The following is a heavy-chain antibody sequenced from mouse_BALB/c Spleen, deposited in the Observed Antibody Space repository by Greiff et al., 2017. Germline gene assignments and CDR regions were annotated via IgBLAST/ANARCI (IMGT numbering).Heavy chain of an antibody. D-gene: IGHD1-1*01. Sequence: VQLQESGAELAKPGASVKMSCKASGYTFTSYWMHWVKQRPGQGLEWIGYINPSTGYTEYNQKFKDKATLTADKSSSTAYMQLSSLTSEDSAVYYCARRDYGSIYAMDYWGQGTSVTVSS. V-gene: IGHV1-7*01. CDR2: INPSTGYT. CDR1: GYTFTSYW. J-gene: IGHJ4*01. CDR3: ARRDYGSIYAMDY.